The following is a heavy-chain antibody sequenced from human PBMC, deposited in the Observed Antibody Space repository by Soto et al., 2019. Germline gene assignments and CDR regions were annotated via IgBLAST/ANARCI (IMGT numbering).Heavy chain of an antibody. V-gene: IGHV3-49*04. J-gene: IGHJ4*02. CDR2: IRSKAYDGTT. Sequence: GGSLRLSCTASGFTFGDYAMSWVRQAPGKGLEWVGFIRSKAYDGTTEYAVSVKGRFTISRDKYKRIAYLQMNSLKTEDTAVYYCARPLAYSGSDYFDYWGQGTLVTVSS. D-gene: IGHD1-26*01. CDR3: ARPLAYSGSDYFDY. CDR1: GFTFGDYA.